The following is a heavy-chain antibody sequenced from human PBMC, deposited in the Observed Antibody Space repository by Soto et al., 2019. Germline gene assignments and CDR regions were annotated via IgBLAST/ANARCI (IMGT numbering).Heavy chain of an antibody. CDR1: GGSFSGYY. CDR3: ARGKKYDFWSGYYWSDAFDI. V-gene: IGHV4-34*01. CDR2: INHSGST. D-gene: IGHD3-3*01. J-gene: IGHJ3*02. Sequence: SETLSLTCAVYGGSFSGYYWSWIRQPPGKGLEWIGEINHSGSTNYNPSLKSRVTISVDTSKNQFSLKLSSVTAADTAVYYCARGKKYDFWSGYYWSDAFDIWGQGTMVTVSS.